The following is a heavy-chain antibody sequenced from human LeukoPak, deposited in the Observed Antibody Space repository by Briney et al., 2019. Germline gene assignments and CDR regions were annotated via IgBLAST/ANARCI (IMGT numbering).Heavy chain of an antibody. Sequence: GSSVKVSCKASGGPFSSYAISWVRPAPGQGLEWMGRIIPIFGTANYAQKFQGRVTITTDESTSTAYMELSSLRSEDTAVYYCARVPRITMIVDGAFDIWGQGTMVTVSS. J-gene: IGHJ3*02. CDR3: ARVPRITMIVDGAFDI. CDR2: IIPIFGTA. CDR1: GGPFSSYA. D-gene: IGHD3-22*01. V-gene: IGHV1-69*05.